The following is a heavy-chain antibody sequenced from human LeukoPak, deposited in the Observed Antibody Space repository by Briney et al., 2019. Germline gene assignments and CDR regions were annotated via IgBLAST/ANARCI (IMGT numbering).Heavy chain of an antibody. CDR3: AAGGTTVTTGIDY. D-gene: IGHD4-17*01. J-gene: IGHJ4*02. CDR1: GYSFTSYW. CDR2: IYPGDSDT. Sequence: GESLKIPCKGSGYSFTSYWLAWVRQMPGKGLEWMGIIYPGDSDTRYSPSFQGQVTISADKSISTAYLQWSSLKASDTAMYYCAAGGTTVTTGIDYWGQGTLVTVSS. V-gene: IGHV5-51*01.